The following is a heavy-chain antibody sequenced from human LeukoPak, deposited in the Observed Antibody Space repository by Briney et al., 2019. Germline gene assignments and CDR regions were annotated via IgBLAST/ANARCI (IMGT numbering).Heavy chain of an antibody. J-gene: IGHJ4*02. Sequence: SETLSLTCTVSGGSISSYYWSWIRQPPGKGLEWIGYIYYSGSTNYNPSLKSRVTISVDTSKNQFSLKLSSVTAADTAVYYCARSTSGWSDTYFDYWGQGTLVTVSS. CDR3: ARSTSGWSDTYFDY. V-gene: IGHV4-59*01. CDR2: IYYSGST. CDR1: GGSISSYY. D-gene: IGHD6-19*01.